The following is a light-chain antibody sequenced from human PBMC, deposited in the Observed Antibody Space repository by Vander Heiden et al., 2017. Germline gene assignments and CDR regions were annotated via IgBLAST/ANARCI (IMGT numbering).Light chain of an antibody. V-gene: IGLV3-21*02. J-gene: IGLJ2*01. CDR3: QVWDSSSDHVV. Sequence: SYVLTQPPSVTVAPGQTARITCGGTNIGSKMVHWYQQKPGQAPGLVVYDNSDRPSGIPERFSGSNSGNTATLTISRVEAGDEAEYYCQVWDSSSDHVVFGGGTKLTVL. CDR2: DNS. CDR1: NIGSKM.